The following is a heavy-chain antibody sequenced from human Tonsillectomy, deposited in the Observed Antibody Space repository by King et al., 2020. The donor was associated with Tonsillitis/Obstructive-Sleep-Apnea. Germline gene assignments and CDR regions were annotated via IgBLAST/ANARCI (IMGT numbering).Heavy chain of an antibody. CDR2: IIPIFGTA. CDR3: AYSAESRDFWSGYYHNYYYYYMDV. J-gene: IGHJ6*03. CDR1: GGTFSSYA. Sequence: QLVQSGAEVKKPGSSVKVSCKASGGTFSSYAISWVRQAPGQGLEWMGGIIPIFGTANYAQKFQGRVTITADESTSTAYMELSSLRSEDTAVYYCAYSAESRDFWSGYYHNYYYYYMDVWGKGTTVTVSS. D-gene: IGHD3-3*01. V-gene: IGHV1-69*01.